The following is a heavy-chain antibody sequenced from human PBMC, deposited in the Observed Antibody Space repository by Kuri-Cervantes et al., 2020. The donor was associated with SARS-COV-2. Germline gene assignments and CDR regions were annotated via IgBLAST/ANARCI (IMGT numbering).Heavy chain of an antibody. D-gene: IGHD3-3*01. Sequence: LSLTCAASGFTFNNAWMSWVRQAPGKGLEWVSYISSSGSTIYYADSVKGRFTISRDNAKNSLYLQMNSLRAEDTAVYYCARNDFWSGYYFDYWGQGTLVTVSS. V-gene: IGHV3-11*04. CDR3: ARNDFWSGYYFDY. J-gene: IGHJ4*02. CDR1: GFTFNNAW. CDR2: ISSSGSTI.